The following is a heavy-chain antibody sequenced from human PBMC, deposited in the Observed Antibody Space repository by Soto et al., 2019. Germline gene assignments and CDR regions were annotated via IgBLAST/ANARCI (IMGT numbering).Heavy chain of an antibody. CDR2: ISAYNGNT. V-gene: IGHV1-18*04. CDR3: ARIPLTLTYYYDSSGYLPSIFDYYYGMDV. J-gene: IGHJ6*02. Sequence: ASVKVSCKASGYTFTSYGISWVRQAPGQGLEWMGWISAYNGNTNYAQKLQGRVTMTTDTSTSTAYMELRSLRSDDTAVYYCARIPLTLTYYYDSSGYLPSIFDYYYGMDVWGQGTTVTVSS. CDR1: GYTFTSYG. D-gene: IGHD3-22*01.